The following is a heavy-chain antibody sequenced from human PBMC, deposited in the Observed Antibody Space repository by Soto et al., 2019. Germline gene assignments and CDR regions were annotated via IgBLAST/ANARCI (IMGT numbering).Heavy chain of an antibody. V-gene: IGHV1-18*01. D-gene: IGHD3-3*01. CDR2: ISAYNGNT. CDR3: AREGDRDNMDNYDFWSGYYISPYFDY. Sequence: ASVKVSCKASGYTFTSYGISWVRQAPGQGLEWMGWISAYNGNTNYAQKLQGRVTMTTDTSTSTAYMELRSLRSDDTAVYYCAREGDRDNMDNYDFWSGYYISPYFDYWGQGTLVTVSS. CDR1: GYTFTSYG. J-gene: IGHJ4*02.